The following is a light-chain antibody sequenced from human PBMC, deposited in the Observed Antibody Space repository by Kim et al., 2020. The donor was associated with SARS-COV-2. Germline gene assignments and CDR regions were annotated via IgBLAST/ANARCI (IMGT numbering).Light chain of an antibody. V-gene: IGKV1-27*01. Sequence: DIQMTQSPASLSASVGDRVTINRRASQGISNSLAWYQQKAGKVPKLLIDTASTLQSGVPSRFNGSGSGTDFTLTISSLQPEDVATYYCQKYNGAPWTFGQGTKVDIK. CDR3: QKYNGAPWT. CDR2: TAS. CDR1: QGISNS. J-gene: IGKJ1*01.